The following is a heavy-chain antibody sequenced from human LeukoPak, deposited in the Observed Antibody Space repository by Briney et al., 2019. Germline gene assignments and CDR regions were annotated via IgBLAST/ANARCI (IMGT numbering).Heavy chain of an antibody. J-gene: IGHJ4*02. CDR2: INHSGST. CDR1: GGSFSGYY. Sequence: PSETLSLTCAVYGGSFSGYYWSWIRQPPGKGLEWIGEINHSGSTNYNPSLKSRVTISVDTSKNRLSLKLSSVTAADTAVYYCARDGSGGYYYFDYWGQGTLVTVSS. D-gene: IGHD6-19*01. CDR3: ARDGSGGYYYFDY. V-gene: IGHV4-34*01.